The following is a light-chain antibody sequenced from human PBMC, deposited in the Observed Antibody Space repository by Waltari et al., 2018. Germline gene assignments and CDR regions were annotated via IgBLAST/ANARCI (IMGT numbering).Light chain of an antibody. CDR2: VAS. Sequence: DVQLTQSPSFLSASVGDRVTLTCRASQAISTSLAWYQQPPGKAPKPLIYVASKLQSGVPSRFSGRGSGTEFTLTINGLQPEDVATYFCQHFASYPLTFGGGTKVEIK. V-gene: IGKV1-9*01. J-gene: IGKJ4*01. CDR1: QAISTS. CDR3: QHFASYPLT.